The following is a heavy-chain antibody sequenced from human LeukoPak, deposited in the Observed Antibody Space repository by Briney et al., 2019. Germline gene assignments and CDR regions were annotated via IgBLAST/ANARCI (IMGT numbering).Heavy chain of an antibody. V-gene: IGHV1-18*01. D-gene: IGHD1-26*01. CDR2: ISACNGNT. Sequence: ASVKVSCKASGYTFTSYGISWVRQAPGQGLEWMGWISACNGNTNYAQKLQGRVTMTTDTSTSTAYMELRSLRSDDTAVYYCARTGGSYFPGYFDYWGQGTLVTVSS. J-gene: IGHJ4*02. CDR3: ARTGGSYFPGYFDY. CDR1: GYTFTSYG.